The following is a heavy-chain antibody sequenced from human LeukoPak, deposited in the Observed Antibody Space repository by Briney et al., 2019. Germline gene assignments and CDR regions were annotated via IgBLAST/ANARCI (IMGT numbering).Heavy chain of an antibody. CDR2: IYHSGST. J-gene: IGHJ4*02. CDR1: GFTFSSYW. Sequence: GSLRLSCAASGFTFSSYWMSWIRQPPGKGLEWIGSIYHSGSTYYNPSLKSRVTISVDTSKNQFSLKLSRLRSDDTAVYYCARDIPSGYYDFWSGYDYWGQGTLVTVSS. V-gene: IGHV4-38-2*02. CDR3: ARDIPSGYYDFWSGYDY. D-gene: IGHD3-3*01.